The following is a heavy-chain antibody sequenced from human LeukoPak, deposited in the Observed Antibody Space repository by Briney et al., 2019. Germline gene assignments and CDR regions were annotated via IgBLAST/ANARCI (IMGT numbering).Heavy chain of an antibody. CDR1: SGSISRSY. J-gene: IGHJ5*02. D-gene: IGHD3-10*01. CDR3: ARDSGTTGEVKFDP. V-gene: IGHV4-4*07. CDR2: IYGSGTI. Sequence: PSETLSLTCTVSSGSISRSYWSWMRQPAGKGPEWIGRIYGSGTITYNPSLESRVTMSVDTSKNQFSLKLRSVTAADTAVYYCARDSGTTGEVKFDPWGQGILVTVSS.